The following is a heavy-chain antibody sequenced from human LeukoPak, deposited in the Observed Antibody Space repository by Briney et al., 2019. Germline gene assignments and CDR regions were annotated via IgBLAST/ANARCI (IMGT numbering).Heavy chain of an antibody. CDR1: GFTFTSYG. Sequence: ASVKVSCKASGFTFTSYGFSWVRQAPGQGLEWMGWISGYNGNTNYAQKLQGRVTMNTDTSTSTAYMELRSLISDDTAIYYCARVSSSWYYFDYWGQGTLVPVSS. D-gene: IGHD6-13*01. V-gene: IGHV1-18*01. CDR2: ISGYNGNT. J-gene: IGHJ4*02. CDR3: ARVSSSWYYFDY.